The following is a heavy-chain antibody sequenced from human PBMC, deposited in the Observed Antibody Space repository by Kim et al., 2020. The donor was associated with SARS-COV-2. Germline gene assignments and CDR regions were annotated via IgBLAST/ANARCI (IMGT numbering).Heavy chain of an antibody. CDR3: ARGSDTTSSDY. V-gene: IGHV7-4-1*02. Sequence: ASVKVSCKASGYSFTTYAVNWVRQAPGQGLEWMGWINTNTGNPTYAQGFKGRFLFSLDTSVSTAYLQISSLRTEDTAVYYCARGSDTTSSDYWGQGSLVTVSS. CDR1: GYSFTTYA. J-gene: IGHJ4*02. CDR2: INTNTGNP. D-gene: IGHD6-6*01.